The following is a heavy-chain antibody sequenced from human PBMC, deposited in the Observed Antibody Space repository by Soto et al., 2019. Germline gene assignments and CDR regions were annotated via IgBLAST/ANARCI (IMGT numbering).Heavy chain of an antibody. CDR1: GYTLTSHA. Sequence: QVQLVQSGAEVKKPGASVKVSCKASGYTLTSHAMHWVRQAPGQRLEWMGWINAGHGNTKYSQKFQGRVTITRDTSASTVYMELSSLRSEDTAVYYCARDIPIFGVVIISGFDSWGQGTLVTVSS. J-gene: IGHJ4*02. V-gene: IGHV1-3*01. CDR2: INAGHGNT. D-gene: IGHD3-3*01. CDR3: ARDIPIFGVVIISGFDS.